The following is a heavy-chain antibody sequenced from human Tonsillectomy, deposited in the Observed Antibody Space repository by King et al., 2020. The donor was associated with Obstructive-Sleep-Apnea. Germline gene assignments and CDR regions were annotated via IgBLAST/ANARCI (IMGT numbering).Heavy chain of an antibody. CDR2: IRLDGRDK. J-gene: IGHJ4*02. V-gene: IGHV3-30*02. CDR3: AKDLEEYGGLRHPGPLDY. CDR1: GFTFSSYG. Sequence: VQLVESGGGVVQPGRSLRLSCAASGFTFSSYGMHWVRQAPGKGLEGVAFIRLDGRDKYIAESGKGRFTISRDNSKNTLYRQMNSLRAEDTAVYYCAKDLEEYGGLRHPGPLDYWGQGTLVTVSS. D-gene: IGHD4-23*01.